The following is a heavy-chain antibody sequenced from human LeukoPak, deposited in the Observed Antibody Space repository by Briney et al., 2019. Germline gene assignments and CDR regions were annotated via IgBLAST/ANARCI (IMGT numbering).Heavy chain of an antibody. CDR2: SDPKSGAT. V-gene: IGHV1-2*02. CDR1: GYTFTSYY. J-gene: IGHJ4*02. CDR3: ARGNFYDNKGYSPELRY. Sequence: ASVKVSCKTSGYTFTSYYIHWLRQAPGQRFEWMGWSDPKSGATKYEHFQGRVTMTRYTSISTAYMELSRLTSDDTAVYYCARGNFYDNKGYSPELRYWGQGTLVTVSS. D-gene: IGHD3-10*01.